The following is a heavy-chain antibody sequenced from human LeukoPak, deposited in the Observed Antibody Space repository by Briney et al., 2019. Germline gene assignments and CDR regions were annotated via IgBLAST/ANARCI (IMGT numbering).Heavy chain of an antibody. CDR3: ARGLGGLWLDV. Sequence: SETLSLTCTVSGGSISSYYWSWIRQPPGKGLEWIGEINHSGSTNYNPSLKSRVTISVDTSKNQFSLKLSSVTAADTAVYYCARGLGGLWLDVWGEGTTVTVSS. CDR2: INHSGST. D-gene: IGHD3-10*01. CDR1: GGSISSYY. J-gene: IGHJ6*04. V-gene: IGHV4-34*01.